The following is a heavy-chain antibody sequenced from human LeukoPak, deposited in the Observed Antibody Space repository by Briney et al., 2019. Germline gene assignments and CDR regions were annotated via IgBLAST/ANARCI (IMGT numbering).Heavy chain of an antibody. CDR3: ARGEDGDYAAFDY. J-gene: IGHJ4*02. D-gene: IGHD4-17*01. CDR2: ISSSGSTI. CDR1: GFTFSSYE. Sequence: GGSLRLSCAASGFTFSSYEMNWVRQAPGKGLEWVSYISSSGSTIYYADSVKGRFTISRDNAKNSLYLQMNSLRAEDTAVYYCARGEDGDYAAFDYWGQGTLVTVSS. V-gene: IGHV3-48*03.